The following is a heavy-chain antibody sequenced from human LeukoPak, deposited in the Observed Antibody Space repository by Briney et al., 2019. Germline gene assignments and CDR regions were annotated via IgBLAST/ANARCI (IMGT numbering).Heavy chain of an antibody. CDR1: GFSMSVYW. CDR3: AKPSLPGYSTGPFDY. CDR2: ISGSGGST. Sequence: GGSLRLSCEASGFSMSVYWMSWVRQAPGKGLEWVSAISGSGGSTYYADSVKGRFTISRDNSKNTLYLQMNSLRAEDTAVYYCAKPSLPGYSTGPFDYWGQGTLVTVSS. J-gene: IGHJ4*02. V-gene: IGHV3-23*01. D-gene: IGHD6-25*01.